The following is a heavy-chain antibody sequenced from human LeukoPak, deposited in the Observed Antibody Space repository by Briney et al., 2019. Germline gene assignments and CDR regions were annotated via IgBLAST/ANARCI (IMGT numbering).Heavy chain of an antibody. Sequence: GGSLRLSCAASGFTSSSYWMSWVRQAPGKGLEWVANIQQGGSAKYYVDSVKGRFTISRDDAKNSLYLQMDSLRAEDTAVYFCARIRGDGFTFEYWGRGTLVTVSS. V-gene: IGHV3-7*01. CDR2: IQQGGSAK. J-gene: IGHJ4*02. CDR1: GFTSSSYW. D-gene: IGHD5-24*01. CDR3: ARIRGDGFTFEY.